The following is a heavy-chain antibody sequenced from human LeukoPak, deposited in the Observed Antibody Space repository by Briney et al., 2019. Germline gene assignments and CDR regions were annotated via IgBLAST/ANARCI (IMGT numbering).Heavy chain of an antibody. CDR1: GFTVSSNY. D-gene: IGHD1-26*01. Sequence: QSGGSLRLSCAASGFTVSSNYMSWVRQAPGKGLEWVSVIYSGGSTYYADSVKGRFTISRDNSKNTLYLQMNSLRAEDMAVYYCARIEWERLGRAFDIWGQGTMVTVSS. V-gene: IGHV3-53*01. J-gene: IGHJ3*02. CDR3: ARIEWERLGRAFDI. CDR2: IYSGGST.